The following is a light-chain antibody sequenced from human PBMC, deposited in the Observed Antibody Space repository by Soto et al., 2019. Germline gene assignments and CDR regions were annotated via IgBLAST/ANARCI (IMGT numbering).Light chain of an antibody. V-gene: IGKV1-5*03. CDR1: QSISTW. Sequence: DIQMTQSPSTLSACVGDRVTITCRASQSISTWLAWYQQKPGKAPKLLISKASSLQSGVPSRFSGSGSGAEITLTISRLQTDDFATYDCEQYLTFVTFGGGTKVEI. J-gene: IGKJ4*01. CDR3: EQYLTFVT. CDR2: KAS.